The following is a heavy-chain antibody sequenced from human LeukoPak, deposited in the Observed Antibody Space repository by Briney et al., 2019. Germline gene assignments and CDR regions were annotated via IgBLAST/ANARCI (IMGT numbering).Heavy chain of an antibody. J-gene: IGHJ4*02. Sequence: GGPLRLSCAASGFAFSNYEMNWVRHAPGKGLEWVSYISTSGSTIYYADSVKGRFTISRDNAKNSLYLQMNSLRAEDTAVYYCAREGMRENFDFWGQGILVTVSS. CDR3: AREGMRENFDF. CDR2: ISTSGSTI. V-gene: IGHV3-48*03. D-gene: IGHD5-24*01. CDR1: GFAFSNYE.